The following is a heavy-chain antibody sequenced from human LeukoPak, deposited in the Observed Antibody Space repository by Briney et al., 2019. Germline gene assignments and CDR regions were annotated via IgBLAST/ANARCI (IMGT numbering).Heavy chain of an antibody. CDR2: INWNGGST. Sequence: PGGSLRLSCAASGFTFDDYGMSWVRQAPGKGLEWVSGINWNGGSTGYADSVKGRFTISRDNAKNSLYLQMNSLRAEDTALYYCARPTDRYYDFWSGIGGAFDIWGQGTMVTVSS. J-gene: IGHJ3*02. CDR3: ARPTDRYYDFWSGIGGAFDI. D-gene: IGHD3-3*01. V-gene: IGHV3-20*04. CDR1: GFTFDDYG.